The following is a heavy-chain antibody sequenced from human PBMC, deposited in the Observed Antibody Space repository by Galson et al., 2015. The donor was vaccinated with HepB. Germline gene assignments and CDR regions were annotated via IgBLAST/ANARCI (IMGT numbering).Heavy chain of an antibody. CDR1: GGTFSSYA. J-gene: IGHJ3*02. V-gene: IGHV1-69*13. Sequence: SVKVSCKASGGTFSSYAISWVRQAPGQGLEWMGGIIPIFGTANYAQKFQGRVTITADESTSTAYMELSSLRSEDTAVYYCARDYTAAAGKDPDAFDIWGRGTMVTVSS. D-gene: IGHD6-13*01. CDR2: IIPIFGTA. CDR3: ARDYTAAAGKDPDAFDI.